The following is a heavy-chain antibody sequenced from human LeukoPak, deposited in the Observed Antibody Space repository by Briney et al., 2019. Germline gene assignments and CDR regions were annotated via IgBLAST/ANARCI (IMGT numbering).Heavy chain of an antibody. V-gene: IGHV4-30-2*01. J-gene: IGHJ5*02. CDR2: IYHSGST. D-gene: IGHD2-2*01. Sequence: SETLSLTCTVSGGSISSGGYYWSWIRQPPGKGLEWIGYIYHSGSTYYNPSLKSRVTISVDRSKNQFSLKLSSVTAADTAVYYCARACPLGYCSSTSPAGFDPWGQGTLVTVSS. CDR1: GGSISSGGYY. CDR3: ARACPLGYCSSTSPAGFDP.